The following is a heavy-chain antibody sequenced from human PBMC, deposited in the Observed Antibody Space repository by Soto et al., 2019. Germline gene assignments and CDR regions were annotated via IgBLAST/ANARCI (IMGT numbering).Heavy chain of an antibody. V-gene: IGHV1-2*02. CDR3: ANPGYSGYDGGDAFDI. J-gene: IGHJ3*02. Sequence: ASVKVSCTASGYTFTGYYMHWVRQAPGQGLEWMGWINPNSGGTNYAQKFQGRVTMTRDTSISTAYMELSSLRAEDTAVYYCANPGYSGYDGGDAFDIWGQGTMVTVSS. CDR2: INPNSGGT. D-gene: IGHD5-12*01. CDR1: GYTFTGYY.